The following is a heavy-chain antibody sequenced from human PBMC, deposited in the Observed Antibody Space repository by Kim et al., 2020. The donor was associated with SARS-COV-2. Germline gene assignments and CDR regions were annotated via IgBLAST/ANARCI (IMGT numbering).Heavy chain of an antibody. Sequence: GGSLRLSCAASGFTFSSYSMNWVRQAPGKGLEWVSSISSSSSYIYYADSVKGRFTISRDNAKNSLYLQMNSLRAEDTAVYYCARDGSYSSGWRSFDYWGQGTLVTVSS. CDR2: ISSSSSYI. V-gene: IGHV3-21*01. D-gene: IGHD6-19*01. CDR1: GFTFSSYS. CDR3: ARDGSYSSGWRSFDY. J-gene: IGHJ4*02.